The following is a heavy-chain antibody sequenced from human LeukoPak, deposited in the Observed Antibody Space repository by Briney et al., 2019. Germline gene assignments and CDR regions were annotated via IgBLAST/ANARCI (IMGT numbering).Heavy chain of an antibody. Sequence: GGSLRLFYAPSGFTVSSNYMSWVRQAAGEGLEWVSVIDSSGSTHYAYSVKGRFTISRDNSKNTLYIQKNSLRAEDTAVYYCARDDIGSGYYRRYFQNWGQGTLVTVSS. CDR2: IDSSGST. D-gene: IGHD3-3*01. V-gene: IGHV3-66*01. CDR1: GFTVSSNY. CDR3: ARDDIGSGYYRRYFQN. J-gene: IGHJ1*01.